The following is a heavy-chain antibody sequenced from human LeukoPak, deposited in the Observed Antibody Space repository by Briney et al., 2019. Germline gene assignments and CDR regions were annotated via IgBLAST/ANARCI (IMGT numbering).Heavy chain of an antibody. CDR2: ILGSGGST. J-gene: IGHJ6*02. CDR1: GFPFSNYA. Sequence: GGSLRLSCTASGFPFSNYAMSWVRQAPGKGLEWVSAILGSGGSTYYADSVKGRFIISRDHSKNTLYLQMNSLRAEDTAVYYCVKDLGYSYGRDGMDVWGQGTTVTVSS. CDR3: VKDLGYSYGRDGMDV. D-gene: IGHD5-18*01. V-gene: IGHV3-23*01.